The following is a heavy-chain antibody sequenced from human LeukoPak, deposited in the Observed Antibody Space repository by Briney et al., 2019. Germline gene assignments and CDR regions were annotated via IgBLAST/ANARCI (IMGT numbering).Heavy chain of an antibody. CDR2: IYHRGST. CDR3: ASQYAVTALQLDY. Sequence: PSETLSLTCTVSNYSISSGYYWGWIRQPPGKGLEWIGSIYHRGSTYYNSSLKSRVTISVDTSKNQFSLKLSSVTAADTAVYYCASQYAVTALQLDYWGQGTLVTVSS. J-gene: IGHJ4*02. CDR1: NYSISSGYY. V-gene: IGHV4-38-2*02. D-gene: IGHD2-21*02.